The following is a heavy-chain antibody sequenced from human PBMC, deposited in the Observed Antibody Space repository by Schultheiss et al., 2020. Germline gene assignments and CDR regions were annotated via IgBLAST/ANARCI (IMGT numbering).Heavy chain of an antibody. CDR2: IIPIFGTA. CDR3: ARDYPATVTTGGMDV. V-gene: IGHV1-69*13. J-gene: IGHJ6*02. D-gene: IGHD4-17*01. Sequence: SVKVSCKASGYTFTSYAISWVRQAPGQGLEWMGGIIPIFGTANYAQKFQGRVTITADESTSTAYMELSSLRSEDTAVYYCARDYPATVTTGGMDVWGQGTTVTVSS. CDR1: GYTFTSYA.